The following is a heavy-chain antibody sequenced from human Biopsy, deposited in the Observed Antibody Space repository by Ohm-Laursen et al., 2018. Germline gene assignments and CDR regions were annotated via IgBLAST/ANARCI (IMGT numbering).Heavy chain of an antibody. CDR2: IHYSGNT. V-gene: IGHV4-31*03. CDR1: GVSINTGGYY. J-gene: IGHJ4*02. CDR3: TRAGGGKIYGL. Sequence: SQTLSLTCPVSGVSINTGGYYWTWIRQHPGTGLEWIGYIHYSGNTLYNPSLKSRLTISVDTSRNQFSLKLTSVTAADTALYYCTRAGGGKIYGLWGQGTLVIVSS. D-gene: IGHD3-16*01.